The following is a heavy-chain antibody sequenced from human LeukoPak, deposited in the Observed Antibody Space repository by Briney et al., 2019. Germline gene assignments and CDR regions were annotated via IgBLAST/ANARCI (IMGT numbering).Heavy chain of an antibody. J-gene: IGHJ5*02. CDR3: ARGLKRVATMADAWRQLIRQPFQNGNWFDP. V-gene: IGHV1-8*01. CDR2: MNPDSGGT. CDR1: GYTFTSYD. D-gene: IGHD5-12*01. Sequence: ASVKVSCKTSGYTFTSYDINWVRQSTGQGLEWMGWMNPDSGGTDYSQKFQGRVTMTRDTSVSTAYMELRSLTSEDTAAYYCARGLKRVATMADAWRQLIRQPFQNGNWFDPWGQGTLVTVSS.